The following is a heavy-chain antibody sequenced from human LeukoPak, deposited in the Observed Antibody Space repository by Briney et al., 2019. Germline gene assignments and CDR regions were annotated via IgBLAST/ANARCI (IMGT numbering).Heavy chain of an antibody. Sequence: GSLRLSCAASGFTFSDYYMSWIRQAPGKGLEWIVSMSYSGKIYYNPSLKSRVSISIDTSKNQLSLKLNSVTAADTAMYHCARDRDVDDFDYWGRGTLVIVSS. V-gene: IGHV4-38-2*02. J-gene: IGHJ4*01. CDR3: ARDRDVDDFDY. CDR1: GFTFSDYY. CDR2: MSYSGKI. D-gene: IGHD2-15*01.